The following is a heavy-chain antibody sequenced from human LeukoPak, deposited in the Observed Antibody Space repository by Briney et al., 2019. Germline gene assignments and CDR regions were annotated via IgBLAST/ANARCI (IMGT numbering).Heavy chain of an antibody. V-gene: IGHV4-59*12. D-gene: IGHD2-21*02. CDR2: IYYSGST. J-gene: IGHJ5*02. CDR1: GDSISSYY. Sequence: SETLSLTCTVSGDSISSYYWSWIRQPPGKGLEWIGSIYYSGSTYYNPSLKSRVTISVDTSKKQFSLKLSSVTAADTAVYYCAREEGLIAYCGGDCSGGYNWFDPWGQGTLVTVSS. CDR3: AREEGLIAYCGGDCSGGYNWFDP.